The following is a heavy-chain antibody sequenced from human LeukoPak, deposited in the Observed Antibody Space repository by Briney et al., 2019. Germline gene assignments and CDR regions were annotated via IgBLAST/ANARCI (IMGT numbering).Heavy chain of an antibody. CDR1: GGSISSSSSY. CDR2: IYYSGSS. CDR3: ARISSRWLTGQNAFDI. V-gene: IGHV4-39*01. J-gene: IGHJ3*02. Sequence: PSETLSLTCSVSGGSISSSSSYWGWIRQPPGKGLEWFGSIYYSGSSFDNPAHKSRATISVDTSKNQFSLKLSSVTAADTAVYYCARISSRWLTGQNAFDIWGQGTMVTVSS. D-gene: IGHD5-24*01.